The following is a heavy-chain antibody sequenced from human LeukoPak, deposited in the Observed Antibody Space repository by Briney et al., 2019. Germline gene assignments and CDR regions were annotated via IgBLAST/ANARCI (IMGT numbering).Heavy chain of an antibody. V-gene: IGHV4-59*12. CDR2: IYYSGTT. CDR3: ARGAAAVSYDYYYGMDV. Sequence: SETLSLTCTVSGGSISSYYWSWIRQPPGKGLEWIGYIYYSGTTNYNPSLKSRVTMSVDTSKNQFSLKLSSVTAADTAVYYCARGAAAVSYDYYYGMDVWGQGTTVTVSS. J-gene: IGHJ6*02. D-gene: IGHD6-13*01. CDR1: GGSISSYY.